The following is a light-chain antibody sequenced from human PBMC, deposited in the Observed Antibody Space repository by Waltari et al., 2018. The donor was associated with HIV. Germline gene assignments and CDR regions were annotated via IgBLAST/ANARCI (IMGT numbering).Light chain of an antibody. CDR2: AAS. J-gene: IGKJ5*01. CDR1: QGIASW. CDR3: LQANSFPIT. V-gene: IGKV1-12*01. Sequence: DIQMTQYPSSVSASVGDRVTITCRASQGIASWLAWYQQKPGKVPKLLIYAASTLQSGVPSRFSGSGSGTDFILTINSLQPEDFAIYYCLQANSFPITFGQGTRLEIK.